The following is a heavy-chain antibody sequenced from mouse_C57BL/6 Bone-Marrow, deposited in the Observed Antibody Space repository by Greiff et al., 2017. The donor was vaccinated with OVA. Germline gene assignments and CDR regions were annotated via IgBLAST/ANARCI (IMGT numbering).Heavy chain of an antibody. J-gene: IGHJ1*03. CDR2: IHPNSGST. CDR1: GYTFTSYW. CDR3: ARRGVLPWYFDV. D-gene: IGHD2-14*01. Sequence: VQLQQPGAELVKPGASVKLSCKASGYTFTSYWMHWVKQRPGQGLEWIGMIHPNSGSTNYNEKFKSKATLTVDKSSSTAYMQLSSLTSEDSAVYYCARRGVLPWYFDVRGTGTTVTVSS. V-gene: IGHV1-64*01.